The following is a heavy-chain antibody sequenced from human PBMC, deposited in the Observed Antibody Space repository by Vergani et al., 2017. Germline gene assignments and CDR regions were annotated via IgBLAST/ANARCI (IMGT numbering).Heavy chain of an antibody. V-gene: IGHV1-69*01. Sequence: QVQLVQSGAEVKKPGSSVKVSCKASGGTFSSYAISWVRQAPGQGLEWMGGIIPIFGTANYAQKFQGRVTITADESTSTAYMELSSLRSEDTAVYYCAGRGWQWLGLYYGMDVWGQGTTVTFSS. D-gene: IGHD6-19*01. CDR1: GGTFSSYA. J-gene: IGHJ6*02. CDR2: IIPIFGTA. CDR3: AGRGWQWLGLYYGMDV.